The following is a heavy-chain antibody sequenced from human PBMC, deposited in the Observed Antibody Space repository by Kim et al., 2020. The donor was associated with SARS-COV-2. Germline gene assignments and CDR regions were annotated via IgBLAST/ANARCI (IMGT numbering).Heavy chain of an antibody. CDR3: AKDLRKAARPGYYYMDV. CDR2: ISGSGGST. Sequence: GGSLRLSCAASGFTFSSYAMSWVRQAPGKGLEWVSAISGSGGSTYYADSVKGRFTISRDNSKNTLYLQMNSLRAEDTAVYYCAKDLRKAARPGYYYMDVWGKGTTVTVSS. D-gene: IGHD6-6*01. CDR1: GFTFSSYA. J-gene: IGHJ6*03. V-gene: IGHV3-23*01.